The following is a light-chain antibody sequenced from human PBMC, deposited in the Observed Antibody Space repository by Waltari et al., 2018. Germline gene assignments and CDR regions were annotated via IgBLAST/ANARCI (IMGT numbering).Light chain of an antibody. V-gene: IGKV1-27*01. CDR2: AAS. Sequence: DIQMTQSPSSLSASVGDKVTVTCRASQDINKELALYQQRPGKAPTLLIYAASTLQTGVSSRFSGSGSGTDFTLTISGLQPEDVATYYCQQDYAPPLTFGGGTKVEIK. CDR3: QQDYAPPLT. J-gene: IGKJ4*01. CDR1: QDINKE.